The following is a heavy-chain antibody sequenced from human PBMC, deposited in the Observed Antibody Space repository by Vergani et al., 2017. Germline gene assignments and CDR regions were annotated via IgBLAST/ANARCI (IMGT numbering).Heavy chain of an antibody. CDR2: IRSKAYGGTT. J-gene: IGHJ6*03. Sequence: EVQLVESGGGLVQPGRSLRLSCTASGFTFGDYAMSWVRQAPGKGLEWVGFIRSKAYGGTTEYAASVKGRFTISRDDSKSIAYLQMNSLKTEDTAVYYCTRDLGYSSSWPRDYYYYYYMDVWGKGTTVTVSS. V-gene: IGHV3-49*04. CDR1: GFTFGDYA. CDR3: TRDLGYSSSWPRDYYYYYYMDV. D-gene: IGHD6-13*01.